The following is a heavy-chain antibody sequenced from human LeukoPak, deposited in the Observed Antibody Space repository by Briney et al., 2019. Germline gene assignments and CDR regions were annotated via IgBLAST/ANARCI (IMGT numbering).Heavy chain of an antibody. CDR2: IIPIFGTA. D-gene: IGHD4-17*01. CDR3: ARDRVYGDYADFHY. CDR1: GGTFSSYA. Sequence: SSAKVSCKASGGTFSSYAISWVRQAPGQGLEWMGRIIPIFGTANYAQKFQGRVTITTDESTSTAYMELSSLRFEDTAVYYCARDRVYGDYADFHYWVQGTLVTVSS. J-gene: IGHJ4*02. V-gene: IGHV1-69*05.